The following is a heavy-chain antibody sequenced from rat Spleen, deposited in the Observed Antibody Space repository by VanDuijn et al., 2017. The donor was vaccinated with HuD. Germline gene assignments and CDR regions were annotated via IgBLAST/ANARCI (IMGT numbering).Heavy chain of an antibody. V-gene: IGHV5-29*01. D-gene: IGHD1-4*01. J-gene: IGHJ3*01. CDR3: ATAGSRVSRFAY. Sequence: EVQLVESGGGLVQPGRSLKLSCAASGFTFSNYGMAWVRQAPTKGLEWVATISYDGSSTYYRDSVKGRFAISRDTAKSTLYLQMDSLGSEDTATYYCATAGSRVSRFAYWGQGTLVTVSS. CDR1: GFTFSNYG. CDR2: ISYDGSST.